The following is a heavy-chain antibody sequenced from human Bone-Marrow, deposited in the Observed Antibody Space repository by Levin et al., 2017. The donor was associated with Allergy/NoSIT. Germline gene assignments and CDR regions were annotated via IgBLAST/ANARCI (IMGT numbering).Heavy chain of an antibody. J-gene: IGHJ3*02. D-gene: IGHD3-10*01. CDR2: IYYSGST. CDR1: GGSISSGDYY. Sequence: SQTLSLTCTVSGGSISSGDYYWSWIRQPPGKGLEWIGYIYYSGSTYYNPSLKSRVTISVDTSKNQFSLKLSSVTAADTAVYYCARDAPSIPGSGSYYTPDAFDIWGQGTMVTVSS. V-gene: IGHV4-30-4*01. CDR3: ARDAPSIPGSGSYYTPDAFDI.